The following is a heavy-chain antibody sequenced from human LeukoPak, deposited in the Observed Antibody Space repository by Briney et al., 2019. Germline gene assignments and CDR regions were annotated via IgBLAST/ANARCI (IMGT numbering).Heavy chain of an antibody. CDR3: ARDLSGGSDY. CDR2: INPNRGGT. D-gene: IGHD2-15*01. V-gene: IGHV1-2*02. J-gene: IGHJ4*02. CDR1: GYTFTYYY. Sequence: ASVKVSFKASGYTFTYYYMHWVRQAPGQGLEWMGWINPNRGGTNYAQKFQGRVTMTRDTSISTAYMELSRLRSDDTAVYYCARDLSGGSDYWGQGTLVTVSS.